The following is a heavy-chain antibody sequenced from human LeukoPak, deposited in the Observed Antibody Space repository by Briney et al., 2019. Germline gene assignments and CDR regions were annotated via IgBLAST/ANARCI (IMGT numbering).Heavy chain of an antibody. Sequence: PSETLPLTCTASGVSFSTYYWTWLRQPAGKGLEWIGRIYSSGNTNYNPSLESRVTMSIDTSKNQFSLKLTSVTAADTAVYYCARERGILRGDAFDIWGQGTVVTVSS. CDR1: GVSFSTYY. D-gene: IGHD1-26*01. J-gene: IGHJ3*02. CDR2: IYSSGNT. V-gene: IGHV4-4*07. CDR3: ARERGILRGDAFDI.